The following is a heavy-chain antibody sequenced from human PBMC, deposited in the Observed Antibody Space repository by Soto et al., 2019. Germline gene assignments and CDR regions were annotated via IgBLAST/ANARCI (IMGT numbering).Heavy chain of an antibody. CDR1: GFTFSSYA. V-gene: IGHV3-30-3*01. CDR3: ARDPNYYDSSGYYYYFDY. J-gene: IGHJ4*02. Sequence: GGSQRLSCAASGFTFSSYAMHWVRQAPGKGLEWVAVISYDGSNKYYADSVKGRFTISRDNSKNTLYLQMNSLRAEDTAVYYCARDPNYYDSSGYYYYFDYWGQGTLVTVSS. CDR2: ISYDGSNK. D-gene: IGHD3-22*01.